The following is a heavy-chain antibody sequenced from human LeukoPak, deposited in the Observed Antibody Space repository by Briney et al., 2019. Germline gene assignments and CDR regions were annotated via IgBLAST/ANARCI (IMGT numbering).Heavy chain of an antibody. CDR2: ISAYNGNT. CDR1: GYTFTSYG. J-gene: IGHJ4*02. D-gene: IGHD3-22*01. Sequence: GASVKVSCKASGYTFTSYGNSWVRQAPGQGLEWMGWISAYNGNTNYAQKLQGRVTMTTDTSTSTAYMELRSLRSDDTAVYYCARSLTYYYDSSGFWGEDYWGQGTLVTVSS. CDR3: ARSLTYYYDSSGFWGEDY. V-gene: IGHV1-18*01.